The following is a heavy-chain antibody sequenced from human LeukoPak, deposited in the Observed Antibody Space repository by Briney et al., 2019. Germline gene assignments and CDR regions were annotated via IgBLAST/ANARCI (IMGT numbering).Heavy chain of an antibody. V-gene: IGHV1-8*01. D-gene: IGHD3-10*01. CDR3: ARDYYYGSGSYNP. CDR2: MNPNSGNT. Sequence: VKDSCKASGYTFTSYDINWVRQATGQGLEWMGWMNPNSGNTGYAQKFQGRVTMTRNTSISTAYMELSSLRSEDTAVYYCARDYYYGSGSYNPWGQGTLVTVSS. CDR1: GYTFTSYD. J-gene: IGHJ5*02.